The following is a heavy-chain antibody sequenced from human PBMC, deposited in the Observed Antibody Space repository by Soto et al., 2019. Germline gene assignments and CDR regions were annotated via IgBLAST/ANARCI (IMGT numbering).Heavy chain of an antibody. CDR3: AKKGSSSWYYYYYMDV. D-gene: IGHD6-13*01. CDR2: ISGSGGRT. CDR1: GFTFSTYG. Sequence: PGGSLRLSCAASGFTFSTYGMSWVRQAPGKGLEWVSGISGSGGRTYYADSVKGRFTISRDNSKNTLYLQMNSLRAEDTAVYYCAKKGSSSWYYYYYMDVWGKGTTVTVSS. V-gene: IGHV3-23*01. J-gene: IGHJ6*03.